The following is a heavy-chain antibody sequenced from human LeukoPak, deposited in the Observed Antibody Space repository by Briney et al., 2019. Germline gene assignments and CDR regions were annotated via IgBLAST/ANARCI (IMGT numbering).Heavy chain of an antibody. CDR2: ISAYNGNT. CDR3: ARVKRGYEATSADYYYYYYMDV. D-gene: IGHD5-12*01. J-gene: IGHJ6*03. V-gene: IGHV1-18*01. CDR1: GYTFTSYG. Sequence: VASVKVSCKASGYTFTSYGISWVRQAPGQGLEWMGWISAYNGNTNYAQKLQGRVTMTTDTSTSTAYMELRSLRSDDTAVYYCARVKRGYEATSADYYYYYYMDVWGKGTTVTISS.